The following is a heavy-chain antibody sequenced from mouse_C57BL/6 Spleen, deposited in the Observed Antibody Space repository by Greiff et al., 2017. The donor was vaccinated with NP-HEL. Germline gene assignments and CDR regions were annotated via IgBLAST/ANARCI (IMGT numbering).Heavy chain of an antibody. J-gene: IGHJ2*01. D-gene: IGHD2-3*01. Sequence: QVQLQQSGPELVKPGASVKISCKASGYAFSSSWVNWVKQRPGKGLEWIGRIYPGDGDTNYNGKFKGKATLTADKSSSTAYMQLSSLTAEDSAVYFCARLRDGYHYWGQGTTLTVSS. CDR1: GYAFSSSW. CDR2: IYPGDGDT. V-gene: IGHV1-82*01. CDR3: ARLRDGYHY.